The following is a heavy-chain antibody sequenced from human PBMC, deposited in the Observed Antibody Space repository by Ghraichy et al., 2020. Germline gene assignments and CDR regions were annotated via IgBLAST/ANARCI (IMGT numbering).Heavy chain of an antibody. J-gene: IGHJ4*02. Sequence: GESLNISCAASGFTFSGSAIHWVRQASGKGLEWVGRIRSKTNTYATAYAASVKGRFTISRDDSKNTAYLQMNSLNTKDTAVYYCTRHPSSSSSTNRGFDYWGQGTLVTVSS. CDR2: IRSKTNTYAT. D-gene: IGHD2-2*01. CDR1: GFTFSGSA. V-gene: IGHV3-73*01. CDR3: TRHPSSSSSTNRGFDY.